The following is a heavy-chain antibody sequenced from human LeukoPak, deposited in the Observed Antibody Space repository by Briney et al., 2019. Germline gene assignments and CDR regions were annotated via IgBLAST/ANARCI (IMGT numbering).Heavy chain of an antibody. CDR2: IYTSGTT. V-gene: IGHV4-61*02. Sequence: SQTLSLTCSVSGDSISSGSFYWSWIRQPAGRGLEWIGRIYTSGTTNYNPSLKSRVTISVDTSKNQFSLKLSSVTAADTAVYYCARTRARGTRGLYYMDVWGKGTTVTISS. CDR1: GDSISSGSFY. J-gene: IGHJ6*03. CDR3: ARTRARGTRGLYYMDV. D-gene: IGHD1-1*01.